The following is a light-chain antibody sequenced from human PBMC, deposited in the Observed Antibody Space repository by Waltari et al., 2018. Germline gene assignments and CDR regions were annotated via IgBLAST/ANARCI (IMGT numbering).Light chain of an antibody. V-gene: IGLV2-14*01. CDR3: SSYTSSSTVV. CDR1: SSYVGGYNY. CDR2: EVS. Sequence: QSALTQPASVSGSPGQSITISCPGTSSYVGGYNYVSWYQQPPGKAPKLMIYEVSNRPSGVSNRFSGSKSGNTASLTISGLQAEDEADYYCSSYTSSSTVVFGGGTKLTVL. J-gene: IGLJ2*01.